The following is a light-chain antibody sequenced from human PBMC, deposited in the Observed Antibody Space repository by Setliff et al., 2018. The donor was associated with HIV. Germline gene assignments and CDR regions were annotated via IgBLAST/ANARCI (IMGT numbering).Light chain of an antibody. CDR3: SSYSSNSTPYV. Sequence: LTQPASMSGSPGQSTTISCTGTSDDVGASNYVSWYQQHPGKAPKLIIYEVKVRPSGVSSRFSGSKSGNTASLTLSGLQTEDEADYYCSSYSSNSTPYVFGSGTKVTVL. V-gene: IGLV2-14*01. CDR1: SDDVGASNY. CDR2: EVK. J-gene: IGLJ1*01.